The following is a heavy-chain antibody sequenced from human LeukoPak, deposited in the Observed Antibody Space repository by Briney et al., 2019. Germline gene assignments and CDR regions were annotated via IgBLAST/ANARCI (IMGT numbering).Heavy chain of an antibody. CDR1: GGSISSGGYY. CDR2: IYYSGST. D-gene: IGHD3-3*01. V-gene: IGHV4-31*03. CDR3: ASGNYDFWSGTSKLRKNWFDP. Sequence: PSQTLSLTCTVSGGSISSGGYYWSWIRQHPGKGLEWIGYIYYSGSTYYNPSLKSRVTISVDTSKNQFSLKLSSVTAADTAVYYCASGNYDFWSGTSKLRKNWFDPWGQGTLVTVSS. J-gene: IGHJ5*02.